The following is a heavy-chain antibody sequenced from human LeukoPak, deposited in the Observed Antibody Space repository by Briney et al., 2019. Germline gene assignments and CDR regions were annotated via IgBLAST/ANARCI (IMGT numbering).Heavy chain of an antibody. Sequence: GGSLRLSCAASGFTFSNAWMSWVRQAPGKGLEWVGRIKSKTDGGTTDYAATVKGRFTISRDDSKNTLYLQMNSLKTEDTAVYYCTTDTSSSGWFYNWFDPWGQGTLVTVSS. V-gene: IGHV3-15*01. CDR1: GFTFSNAW. CDR2: IKSKTDGGTT. CDR3: TTDTSSSGWFYNWFDP. J-gene: IGHJ5*02. D-gene: IGHD6-19*01.